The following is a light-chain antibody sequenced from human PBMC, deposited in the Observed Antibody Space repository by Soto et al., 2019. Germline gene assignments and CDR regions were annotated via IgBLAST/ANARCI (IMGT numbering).Light chain of an antibody. CDR3: QTWGTGIHVV. V-gene: IGLV4-69*01. CDR1: SGHSSYA. Sequence: QLVLTQSPSASASLGASVKLTCTLSSGHSSYAIAWHQQQPEKGPRYLMKLDSDGSHTKGDAIPDRFSGSSSGAERYLIISSLQSEDEADYYCQTWGTGIHVVFGGGTQLTVL. J-gene: IGLJ2*01. CDR2: LDSDGSH.